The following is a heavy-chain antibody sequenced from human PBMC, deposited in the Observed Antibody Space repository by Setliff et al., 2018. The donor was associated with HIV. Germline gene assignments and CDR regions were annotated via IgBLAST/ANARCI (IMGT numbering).Heavy chain of an antibody. CDR1: GFTFSSYR. Sequence: GGSLRLSCAASGFTFSSYRMHWVRQAPGKGLEWISFIGGHGSIIHYADSVKGRFTISRDNAKSTVYLQMGSLSADDTAVYYCARGGFNHAFDIWGQGTMVTVSS. J-gene: IGHJ3*02. CDR3: ARGGFNHAFDI. CDR2: IGGHGSII. V-gene: IGHV3-74*01. D-gene: IGHD2-15*01.